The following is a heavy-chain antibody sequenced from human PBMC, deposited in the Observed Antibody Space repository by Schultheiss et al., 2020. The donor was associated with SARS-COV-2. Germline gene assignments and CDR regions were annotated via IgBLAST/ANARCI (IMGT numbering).Heavy chain of an antibody. D-gene: IGHD6-19*01. CDR1: GFTFSSYA. CDR2: ISYDGSNK. CDR3: ARVGSGWHDYYYYGMDV. Sequence: GESLKISCAASGFTFSSYAMHWVRQAPGKGLEWVAVISYDGSNKYYADSVKGRFTISRDNSKNTLYLQMNSLRAEDTAVYYCARVGSGWHDYYYYGMDVWGQGTTVTVSS. J-gene: IGHJ6*02. V-gene: IGHV3-30*14.